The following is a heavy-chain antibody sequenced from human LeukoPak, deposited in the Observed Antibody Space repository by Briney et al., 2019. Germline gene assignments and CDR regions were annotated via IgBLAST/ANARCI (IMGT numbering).Heavy chain of an antibody. CDR1: GYTFTSYG. V-gene: IGHV1-18*01. CDR3: ARDAHYYDSSGYYLDAFDI. Sequence: GASVKVSCKASGYTFTSYGISWVRQAPGQGLEWMGWISAYNSNTNYAQKLQGRVTMTTDTSTSTAYMELRSLRSDDTAVYYCARDAHYYDSSGYYLDAFDIWGQGTMVTVSS. J-gene: IGHJ3*02. CDR2: ISAYNSNT. D-gene: IGHD3-22*01.